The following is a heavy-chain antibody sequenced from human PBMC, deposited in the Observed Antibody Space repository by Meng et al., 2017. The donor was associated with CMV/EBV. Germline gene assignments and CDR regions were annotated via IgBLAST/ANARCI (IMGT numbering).Heavy chain of an antibody. D-gene: IGHD1-1*01. CDR2: IYSGGST. V-gene: IGHV3-66*01. Sequence: EVQRGESGGGLVQPGGSLRLSCAASGFTVSSNYMSWVRQAPGKGLEWVSVIYSGGSTYYADSVKGRFTISRDNSKNTLYLQMNSLRAEDTAVYYCARDHSGPLSHWGQGTLVTVSS. CDR3: ARDHSGPLSH. J-gene: IGHJ4*02. CDR1: GFTVSSNY.